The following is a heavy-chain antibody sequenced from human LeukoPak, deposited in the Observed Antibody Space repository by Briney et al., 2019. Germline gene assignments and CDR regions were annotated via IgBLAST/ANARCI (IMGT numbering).Heavy chain of an antibody. CDR1: GFTFSSYW. CDR3: ARDGGGDYRSYYYGMDV. D-gene: IGHD4-17*01. CDR2: IKQDGSEK. J-gene: IGHJ6*02. V-gene: IGHV3-7*01. Sequence: GGSLRLSCAASGFTFSSYWMSWVRQAPGKGLEWVANIKQDGSEKYYVDSVKGRFTISRDNAKNSLYLQMNSLRAEDTAVYYCARDGGGDYRSYYYGMDVWGQGTTVTVSS.